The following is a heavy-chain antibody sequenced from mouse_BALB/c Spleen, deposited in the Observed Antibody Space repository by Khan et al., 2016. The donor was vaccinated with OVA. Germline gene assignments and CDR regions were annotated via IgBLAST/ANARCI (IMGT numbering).Heavy chain of an antibody. CDR1: GYTFINYW. CDR2: INPSTGYT. CDR3: ARRGLRWDFDY. J-gene: IGHJ2*01. V-gene: IGHV1-7*01. Sequence: VQLQESGAELAKPGASVKMSCKASGYTFINYWILWVKQRPGQGLEWIGYINPSTGYTEYNQNFKDKATLTEDQSSSTAYMQLSNLTSEDSSVYYCARRGLRWDFDYWGQGTTLTVSS. D-gene: IGHD1-1*01.